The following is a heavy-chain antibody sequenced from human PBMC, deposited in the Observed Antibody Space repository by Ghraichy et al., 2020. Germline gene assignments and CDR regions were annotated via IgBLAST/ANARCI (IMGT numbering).Heavy chain of an antibody. Sequence: GGSLRLSCAASGFTFSSYAMSWVRQAPGKGLEWVSAISGSGGSTYYADSVKGRFTISRDNSKNTLYLQMNSLRAEDTAVYYCAKDPLIAAAGTAKFDYWGQGTLVTVSS. CDR1: GFTFSSYA. J-gene: IGHJ4*02. CDR3: AKDPLIAAAGTAKFDY. V-gene: IGHV3-23*01. D-gene: IGHD6-13*01. CDR2: ISGSGGST.